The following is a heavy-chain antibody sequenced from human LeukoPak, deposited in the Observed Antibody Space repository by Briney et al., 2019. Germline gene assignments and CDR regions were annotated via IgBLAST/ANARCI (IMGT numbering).Heavy chain of an antibody. CDR2: IVFSGTT. CDR1: GGSFSNFY. V-gene: IGHV4-59*01. CDR3: ARDVNY. J-gene: IGHJ4*02. Sequence: SETLSLTCTVSGGSFSNFYWSWIRQSPGKGLEWIGYIVFSGTTNYNPSLRSRATISVDTSKNPFSLRLTSVTASDTAVYYCARDVNYWGQGTLVTVSS.